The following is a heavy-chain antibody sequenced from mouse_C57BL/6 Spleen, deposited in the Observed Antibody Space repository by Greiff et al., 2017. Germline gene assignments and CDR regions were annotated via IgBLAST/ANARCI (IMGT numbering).Heavy chain of an antibody. CDR3: ARAPHYYGSSYHFDY. Sequence: EVKLMESGPELVKPGASVKISCKASGYSFTGYYMHWVKQSHGNILDWIGYIYPYNGVSSYNQKFKGKATLTVDKSSSTAYMELRSLTSEDSAVYYCARAPHYYGSSYHFDYWGQGTTLTVSS. D-gene: IGHD1-1*01. J-gene: IGHJ2*01. V-gene: IGHV1-31*01. CDR2: IYPYNGVS. CDR1: GYSFTGYY.